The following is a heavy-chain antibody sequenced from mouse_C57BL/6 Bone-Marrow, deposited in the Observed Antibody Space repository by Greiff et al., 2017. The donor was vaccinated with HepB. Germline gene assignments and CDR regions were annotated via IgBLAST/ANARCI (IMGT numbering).Heavy chain of an antibody. Sequence: VQLQQSGAELVRPGASVKLSCTASGFNIKDDYMHWVKQRPEQGLEWIGWIDPENGDTEYASKFQGKATITADTSSNTAYLQLSSLTSEDTAVYYCTQYLYGNYGYWGQSTTLTVSS. CDR1: GFNIKDDY. V-gene: IGHV14-4*01. CDR3: TQYLYGNYGY. D-gene: IGHD2-1*01. J-gene: IGHJ2*01. CDR2: IDPENGDT.